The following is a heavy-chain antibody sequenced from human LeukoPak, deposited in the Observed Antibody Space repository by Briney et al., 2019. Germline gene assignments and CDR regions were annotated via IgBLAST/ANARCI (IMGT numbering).Heavy chain of an antibody. CDR1: GFTFSNYA. Sequence: PGGSLRLSRVASGFTFSNYAMTWVRQAPGKGLEWVSYISSSSSTIYYADSVKGRFTISRDNAKNSLYLQMNSLRAEDTAVYYCASGGSSGWYDNWFDPWGQGTLVTVSS. V-gene: IGHV3-48*04. D-gene: IGHD6-19*01. CDR3: ASGGSSGWYDNWFDP. CDR2: ISSSSSTI. J-gene: IGHJ5*02.